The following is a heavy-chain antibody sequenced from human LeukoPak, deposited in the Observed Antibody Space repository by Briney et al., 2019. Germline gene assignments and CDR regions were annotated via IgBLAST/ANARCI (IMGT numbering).Heavy chain of an antibody. V-gene: IGHV3-30*02. J-gene: IGHJ4*02. CDR1: GFTFSNYG. Sequence: PGGSLRLSCAASGFTFSNYGMHWVPQAPGKGLEWVAFIWYDGSNKYYADSVKGRFTISRDNSKNTVYLQMNSLRAEDTAVYYCAKVLAVTSYGAKSVFDHWGQGTLVTVSS. CDR2: IWYDGSNK. D-gene: IGHD4-23*01. CDR3: AKVLAVTSYGAKSVFDH.